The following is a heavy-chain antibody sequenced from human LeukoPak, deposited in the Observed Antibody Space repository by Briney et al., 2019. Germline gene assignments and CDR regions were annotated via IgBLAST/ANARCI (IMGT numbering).Heavy chain of an antibody. CDR1: GYTLTELS. J-gene: IGHJ4*02. V-gene: IGHV1-24*01. CDR2: FDPEDGET. D-gene: IGHD3-10*01. Sequence: ASVKVSCKVSGYTLTELSMHWVRQAPGKGLDWMGGFDPEDGETIYAQKFQGRVTMTGDTSTDTAYMELSSLRSEDTAVYYCATGLNYYGSGSYYKRPDYWGQGTLVTVSS. CDR3: ATGLNYYGSGSYYKRPDY.